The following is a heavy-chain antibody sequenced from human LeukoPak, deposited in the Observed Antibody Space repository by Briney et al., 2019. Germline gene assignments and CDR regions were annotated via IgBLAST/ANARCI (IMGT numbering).Heavy chain of an antibody. J-gene: IGHJ4*02. D-gene: IGHD5-12*01. Sequence: GGSLRLSCAASGFTFSSYEMNWVRQAPGKGLEWVSYISSSGGTIYYADSVKGRFTISRDNAKNSLYLQMNSLRAEDTAVYYCAKSYSVARFDYWGQGTLVTVSS. CDR3: AKSYSVARFDY. CDR1: GFTFSSYE. CDR2: ISSSGGTI. V-gene: IGHV3-48*03.